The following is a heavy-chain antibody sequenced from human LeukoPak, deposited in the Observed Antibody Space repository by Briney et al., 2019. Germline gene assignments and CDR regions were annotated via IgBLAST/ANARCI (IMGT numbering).Heavy chain of an antibody. D-gene: IGHD2-2*01. CDR2: ISGSGGST. CDR1: GFTFSSYA. V-gene: IGHV3-23*01. Sequence: GGSLRLSCAASGFTFSSYAMSWVRQAPGKGLEWVSGISGSGGSTYYADSMKGRFTISRDNSKNTLYLQMNSLRAEDTALYYCAKVPRHTSYCSSTSCLDAFDNWGQGTMVTVSS. CDR3: AKVPRHTSYCSSTSCLDAFDN. J-gene: IGHJ3*02.